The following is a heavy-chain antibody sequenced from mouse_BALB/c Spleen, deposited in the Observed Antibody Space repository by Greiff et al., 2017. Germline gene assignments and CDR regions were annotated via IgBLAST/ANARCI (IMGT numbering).Heavy chain of an antibody. CDR2: IRLKSNNYAT. V-gene: IGHV6-6*02. CDR3: TRRYGNYVLDY. CDR1: GFTFSNYW. J-gene: IGHJ2*01. D-gene: IGHD2-1*01. Sequence: EVKVEESGGGLVQPGGSMKLSCVASGFTFSNYWMNWVRQSPEKGLEWVAEIRLKSNNYATHYAESVKGRFTISRDDSKSSVYLQMNNLRAEDTGIYYCTRRYGNYVLDYWGQGTTLTVSS.